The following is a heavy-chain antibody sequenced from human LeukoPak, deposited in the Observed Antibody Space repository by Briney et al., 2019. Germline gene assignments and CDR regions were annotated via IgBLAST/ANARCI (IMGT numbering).Heavy chain of an antibody. CDR1: GASISSGDYY. V-gene: IGHV4-31*03. CDR3: ARFNYSSSGSHPSYFDS. CDR2: IYYSGTT. Sequence: SQTLPLTCTISGASISSGDYYWSWIRQLPGKGLEWISYIYYSGTTYYNPSLKSGSLISLDTSKNQFSLRLRSVTAADTAIYYCARFNYSSSGSHPSYFDSWGQGTLVTVSS. D-gene: IGHD3-10*01. J-gene: IGHJ4*02.